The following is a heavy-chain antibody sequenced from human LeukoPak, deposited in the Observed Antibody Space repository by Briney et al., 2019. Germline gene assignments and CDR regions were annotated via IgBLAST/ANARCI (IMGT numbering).Heavy chain of an antibody. CDR3: ARAVVGTTFCFDY. D-gene: IGHD1-7*01. Sequence: GGSLRLSCAASGFTVSTKYMTWVRQAPGKGLEWVSIIYSGGTTNYADSVKGRFTISRDNSKNTLYLQMNSLRAEDTAVYYCARAVVGTTFCFDYWGQGTLVTVSS. J-gene: IGHJ4*02. V-gene: IGHV3-66*02. CDR2: IYSGGTT. CDR1: GFTVSTKY.